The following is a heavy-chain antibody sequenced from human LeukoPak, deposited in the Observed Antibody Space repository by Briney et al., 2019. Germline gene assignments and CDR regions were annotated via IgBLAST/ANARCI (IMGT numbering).Heavy chain of an antibody. CDR2: ISWNSGSI. CDR1: GFTFDDYA. J-gene: IGHJ4*02. CDR3: ASQRWEQSNFDY. D-gene: IGHD5-24*01. Sequence: GGSLRLSCAASGFTFDDYAMHWVRHAPGKGLEWVSGISWNSGSIGYADSVKGRFTISRDNAKNSLYLQMNSLRAEDTAVYYCASQRWEQSNFDYWGQGTLVTVSS. V-gene: IGHV3-9*01.